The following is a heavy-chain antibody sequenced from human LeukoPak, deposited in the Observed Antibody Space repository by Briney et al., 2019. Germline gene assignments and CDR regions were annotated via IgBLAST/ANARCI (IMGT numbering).Heavy chain of an antibody. CDR1: GFTFSSYS. J-gene: IGHJ4*02. D-gene: IGHD3-3*01. CDR2: ISSSSSTI. V-gene: IGHV3-48*01. Sequence: GGSLRLSCAASGFTFSSYSMNWVRQAPGKGLEWVSYISSSSSTIYYADSVKGRFTISRDNAKNSLYLQMNSLRAEDTAVYYCARGPSKRVVIPAADCWGQGTLVTVSS. CDR3: ARGPSKRVVIPAADC.